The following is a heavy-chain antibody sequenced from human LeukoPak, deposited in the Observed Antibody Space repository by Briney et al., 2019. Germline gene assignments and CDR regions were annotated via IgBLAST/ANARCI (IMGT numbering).Heavy chain of an antibody. CDR1: GFTFSSYS. Sequence: PGGSLRLSCAASGFTFSSYSMNWVRQAPGKVLEWVSYISSSSSTIYYADSVKGRFTISRDNAKNSLYLQMNSLRAEDAAVYYCARDLSYDSSGYGSDSWGQGTLVTVSS. V-gene: IGHV3-48*04. CDR2: ISSSSSTI. CDR3: ARDLSYDSSGYGSDS. J-gene: IGHJ4*02. D-gene: IGHD3-22*01.